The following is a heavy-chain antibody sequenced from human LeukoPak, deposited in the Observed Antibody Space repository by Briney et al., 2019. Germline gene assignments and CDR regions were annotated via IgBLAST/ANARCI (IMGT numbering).Heavy chain of an antibody. J-gene: IGHJ4*02. D-gene: IGHD3-10*01. CDR2: ISAYNGNT. CDR1: GYTFTSYG. CDR3: ARDVTGYYGSGSSN. V-gene: IGHV1-18*01. Sequence: ASVKVSCKASGYTFTSYGISWVRQAPGQGLEWMGWISAYNGNTNYAQKLQGRVTMTTDTSTSTAYMELRSLRPDDTAVYYCARDVTGYYGSGSSNWGQGTLVTVSS.